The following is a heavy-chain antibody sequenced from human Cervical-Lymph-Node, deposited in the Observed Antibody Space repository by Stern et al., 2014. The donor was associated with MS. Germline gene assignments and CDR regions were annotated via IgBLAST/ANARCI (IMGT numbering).Heavy chain of an antibody. Sequence: VQLVESGAEVKKPGASVKVSCKASGYIFTNYGISWVRQAPGQGLEWMGWISLYNDNTNYAQKLQGRVTMTADTFTSTAYLELRSLRSDDTAVYYCAREDSSPYYYFGMDVWGQGTTVTVSS. V-gene: IGHV1-18*04. CDR2: ISLYNDNT. D-gene: IGHD6-13*01. CDR1: GYIFTNYG. CDR3: AREDSSPYYYFGMDV. J-gene: IGHJ6*02.